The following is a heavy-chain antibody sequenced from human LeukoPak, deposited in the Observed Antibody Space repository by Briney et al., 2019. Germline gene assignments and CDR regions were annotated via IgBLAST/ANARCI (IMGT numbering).Heavy chain of an antibody. Sequence: ASVKVSCKASGGTFSSYAISWVRQAPGQGLEWMGGIIPVFGTANYAQKFQGRVTITADESTSTAYMELSSLRSEDTAVYYCARDEYSSRETNYWGQGTLVTVSS. CDR3: ARDEYSSRETNY. V-gene: IGHV1-69*13. CDR2: IIPVFGTA. D-gene: IGHD6-13*01. J-gene: IGHJ4*02. CDR1: GGTFSSYA.